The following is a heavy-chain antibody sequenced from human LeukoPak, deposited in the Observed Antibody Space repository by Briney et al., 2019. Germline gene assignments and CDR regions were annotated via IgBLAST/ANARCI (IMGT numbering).Heavy chain of an antibody. CDR1: GYTLTELS. D-gene: IGHD3-22*01. J-gene: IGHJ1*01. CDR3: ATDEPLDYYDTSSWDFHH. Sequence: APVKVSCKISGYTLTELSIHWVRQAPGKGLEWMGGFWPEDGQTMYAHEFQGRVTMTEDTSTDTVYMHLRSLRPEETAVYYCATDEPLDYYDTSSWDFHHWGQGPHVSVSS. V-gene: IGHV1-24*01. CDR2: FWPEDGQT.